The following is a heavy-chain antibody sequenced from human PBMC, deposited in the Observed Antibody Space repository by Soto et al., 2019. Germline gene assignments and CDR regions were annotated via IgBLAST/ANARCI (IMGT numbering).Heavy chain of an antibody. CDR1: GYTFTSYG. CDR3: IYCSGGSCFPPGSAFDI. CDR2: ISAYNGNT. J-gene: IGHJ3*02. V-gene: IGHV1-18*01. D-gene: IGHD2-15*01. Sequence: ASVKVSCKASGYTFTSYGISWVRQAPGQGLEWMGWISAYNGNTNYAQKLQGRVTMTTDTSTSTAYMELRSLRSDDTAVYYCIYCSGGSCFPPGSAFDIWGQGTMVTVSS.